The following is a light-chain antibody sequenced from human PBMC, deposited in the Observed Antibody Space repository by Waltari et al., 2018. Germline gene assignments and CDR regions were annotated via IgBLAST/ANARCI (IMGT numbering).Light chain of an antibody. V-gene: IGLV2-23*02. Sequence: SALTQPASASGPPGQSLTISCTGTNSDVGRYNLISWYQQRPGKATKLMIYEVSKRPSGVSNRFSGSKSGNTASLTISGLQAEDEADYYCCSYAGSSTVFGGGTTLTVL. CDR1: NSDVGRYNL. J-gene: IGLJ3*02. CDR3: CSYAGSSTV. CDR2: EVS.